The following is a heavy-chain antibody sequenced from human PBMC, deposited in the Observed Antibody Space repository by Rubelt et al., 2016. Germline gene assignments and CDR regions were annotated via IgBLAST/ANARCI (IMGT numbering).Heavy chain of an antibody. J-gene: IGHJ4*02. CDR2: IYYSGSS. CDR1: GGSIRSYY. CDR3: ARQSRGFGVPIS. D-gene: IGHD3-16*01. Sequence: QVQLQESGPGLVKPSQTLSLTCTVSGGSIRSYYCSWIRQPPGKGLEWIGYIYYSGSSNYNPSLKSRVIMSVDTSKNQFSLKLSSVTAADTAVYFCARQSRGFGVPISWGQGTLVTVSS. V-gene: IGHV4-59*08.